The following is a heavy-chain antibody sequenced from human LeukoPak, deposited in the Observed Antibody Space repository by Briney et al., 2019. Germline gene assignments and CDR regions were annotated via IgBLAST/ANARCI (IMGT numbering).Heavy chain of an antibody. CDR1: GFTFSSYG. Sequence: GKSLRLSCAASGFTFSSYGMHWVRQAPGKGLEWVAVISCDGGNKYYADSVEGRFTISRDNSKSTLHLQMNSLRTEDTAVYYCAKDRDKFWSGSQVWGQGTLVTVSS. D-gene: IGHD3-3*01. J-gene: IGHJ1*01. CDR2: ISCDGGNK. CDR3: AKDRDKFWSGSQV. V-gene: IGHV3-30*18.